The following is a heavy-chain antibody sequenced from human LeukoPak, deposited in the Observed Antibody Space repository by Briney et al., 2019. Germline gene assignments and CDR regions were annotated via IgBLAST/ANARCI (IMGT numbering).Heavy chain of an antibody. CDR3: ARAQLGIVVVLYP. CDR2: IYYSGST. D-gene: IGHD3-22*01. J-gene: IGHJ5*02. Sequence: SETLSLTCTVSGGSISSSSYYWGWIRQPPGKGLEWIGSIYYSGSTYYNPSLKSRVTISVDTSKNQFSLKLSSVTAADTAVYYCARAQLGIVVVLYPWGQGTLVTVSS. CDR1: GGSISSSSYY. V-gene: IGHV4-39*07.